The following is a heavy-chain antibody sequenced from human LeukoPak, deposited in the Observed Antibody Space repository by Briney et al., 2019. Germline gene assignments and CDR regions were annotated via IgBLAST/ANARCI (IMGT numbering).Heavy chain of an antibody. Sequence: GGSLRLSCVASGFTVSNNYMSWVRQAPGKGLEWVSVIYSNGKAYYIDPVKGRFTISRDISQNTLFLQMNNLRAEDTAVYYCARDRADGYNYGDSFDNWGQGVLVAVSS. J-gene: IGHJ4*02. CDR3: ARDRADGYNYGDSFDN. D-gene: IGHD5-18*01. V-gene: IGHV3-66*01. CDR2: IYSNGKA. CDR1: GFTVSNNY.